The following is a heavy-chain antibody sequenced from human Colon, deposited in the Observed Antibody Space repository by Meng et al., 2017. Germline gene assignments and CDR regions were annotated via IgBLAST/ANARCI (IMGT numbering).Heavy chain of an antibody. D-gene: IGHD2/OR15-2a*01. CDR3: ARDATTFRAFDL. Sequence: EEQMVESGGDLVQPGGSRRLSCAASGLTLSSHWMHWVRQAPGKGLEWVSRVNTAGSRPTDLDSVEGRFAISRDNARNTLYLQMNSLKVEDTAVYYCARDATTFRAFDLWGQGTLVTVSS. V-gene: IGHV3-74*03. CDR2: VNTAGSRP. J-gene: IGHJ4*02. CDR1: GLTLSSHW.